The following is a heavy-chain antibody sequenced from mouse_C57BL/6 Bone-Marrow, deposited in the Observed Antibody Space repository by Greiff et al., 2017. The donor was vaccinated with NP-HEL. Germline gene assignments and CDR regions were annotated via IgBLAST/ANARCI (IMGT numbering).Heavy chain of an antibody. Sequence: EVQLQESGGGLVQPKGSLKLSCAASGFTFNTYAMHWVRQAPGKGLEWVARIRSKSSNYATYYADSVKDRFTISRDDSQSMLYLQMNNLKTEDTAMDYCVRGGNYPWYFDVWGTGTTVTVSS. J-gene: IGHJ1*03. CDR3: VRGGNYPWYFDV. V-gene: IGHV10-3*01. CDR2: IRSKSSNYAT. D-gene: IGHD1-1*02. CDR1: GFTFNTYA.